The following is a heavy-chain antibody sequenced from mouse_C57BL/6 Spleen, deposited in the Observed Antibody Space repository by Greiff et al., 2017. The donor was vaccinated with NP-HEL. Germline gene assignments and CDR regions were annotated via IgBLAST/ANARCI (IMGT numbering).Heavy chain of an antibody. CDR2: INPSSGYT. D-gene: IGHD2-3*01. V-gene: IGHV1-4*01. J-gene: IGHJ3*01. CDR1: GYTFTSYT. Sequence: VKLVESGAELARPGASVKMSCKASGYTFTSYTMHWVKQRPGQGLEWIGYINPSSGYTKYNQKFKDKATLTADKSSSTAYMQLSSLTSEDSAVYYCARSYDPPFAYWGQGTLVTVSA. CDR3: ARSYDPPFAY.